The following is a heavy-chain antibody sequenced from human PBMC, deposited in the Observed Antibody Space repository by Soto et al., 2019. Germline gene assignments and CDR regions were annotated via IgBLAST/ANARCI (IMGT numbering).Heavy chain of an antibody. CDR2: INHSGST. V-gene: IGHV4-34*01. CDR3: AREGEGTYGSGLLSAYYYYMDV. Sequence: SETLSLTCAVYGGSFSGYYWSWIRQPPGKGLEWIGEINHSGSTNYNPSLKSRVTISVDTSKNQFSLKLSSVTAADTAVYYCAREGEGTYGSGLLSAYYYYMDVWGKGTTVTVSS. D-gene: IGHD3-10*01. CDR1: GGSFSGYY. J-gene: IGHJ6*03.